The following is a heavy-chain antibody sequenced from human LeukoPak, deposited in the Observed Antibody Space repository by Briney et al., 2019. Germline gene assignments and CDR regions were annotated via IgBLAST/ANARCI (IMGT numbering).Heavy chain of an antibody. CDR3: ARPITGGRMTGTVKTDY. CDR2: IYPGDSDT. D-gene: IGHD1/OR15-1a*01. V-gene: IGHV5-51*01. J-gene: IGHJ4*02. Sequence: GESLKISCQGSGYSFSSYWIGWVRQMPGKGLEWMGIIYPGDSDTRYSPSFQGQVTISADKSLSTAYLQWNSLKASDTAMYYCARPITGGRMTGTVKTDYWGQGTLVTVSS. CDR1: GYSFSSYW.